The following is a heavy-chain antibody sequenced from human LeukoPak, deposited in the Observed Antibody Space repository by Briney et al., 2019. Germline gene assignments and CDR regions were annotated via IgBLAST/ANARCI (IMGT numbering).Heavy chain of an antibody. Sequence: SETLSLTCTVSGGSISSGDYYWSWIRQPPGKGLEWIGYIYYSGSTNYNPSLKSRVTISVDTSKNQFSLKLSSVTAADTAVYYCARHEDKYYYDSSGYYYFDYWGQGTLVTVSS. CDR2: IYYSGST. CDR1: GGSISSGDYY. V-gene: IGHV4-30-4*01. CDR3: ARHEDKYYYDSSGYYYFDY. J-gene: IGHJ4*02. D-gene: IGHD3-22*01.